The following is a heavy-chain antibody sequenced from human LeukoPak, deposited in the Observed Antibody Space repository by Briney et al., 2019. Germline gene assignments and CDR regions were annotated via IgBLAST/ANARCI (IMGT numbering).Heavy chain of an antibody. J-gene: IGHJ4*02. Sequence: GGSLRLSCAASGFTFDDYAMLWVRQAPGKGLEWVSGISWNSGSIGYADSVKGRFTVSRDNAKNSLYLQMNSLRAEDTALYYCAKGSLFDYWGQGTLVTVSS. CDR3: AKGSLFDY. CDR1: GFTFDDYA. CDR2: ISWNSGSI. V-gene: IGHV3-9*01.